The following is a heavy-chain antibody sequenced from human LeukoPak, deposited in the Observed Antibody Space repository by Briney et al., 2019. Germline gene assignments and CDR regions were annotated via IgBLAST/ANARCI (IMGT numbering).Heavy chain of an antibody. V-gene: IGHV3-74*01. CDR2: INSDGINT. Sequence: GGSLRLSCAASGFTFSTFAMIWVRQPPGKGLEWVSRINSDGINTSYADSVKGRFTIFRDNAKNTLNLQMNSLRAEDTAVYYCARDLGQYYDTSDNWFDPWGQGTLVTVSS. CDR3: ARDLGQYYDTSDNWFDP. D-gene: IGHD3-22*01. J-gene: IGHJ5*02. CDR1: GFTFSTFA.